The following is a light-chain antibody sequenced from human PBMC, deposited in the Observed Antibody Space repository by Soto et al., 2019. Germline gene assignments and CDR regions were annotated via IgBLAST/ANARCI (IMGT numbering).Light chain of an antibody. Sequence: QSVLTQPASVSGSPGQSITISCTGSSSAIGDYDYVSWYQQHPGKAPKVLFSEVSNRPSGVSNRFSGSKSGNTASLTISGLQAGDEADYYCNSYATGNTRVFGTGTK. CDR3: NSYATGNTRV. CDR1: SSAIGDYDY. V-gene: IGLV2-14*01. CDR2: EVS. J-gene: IGLJ1*01.